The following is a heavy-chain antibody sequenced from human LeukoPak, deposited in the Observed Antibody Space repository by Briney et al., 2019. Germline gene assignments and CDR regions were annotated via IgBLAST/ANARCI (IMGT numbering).Heavy chain of an antibody. CDR2: IYGSGST. Sequence: SEALSLTCTVSGGSISSYYWSWIRQPAGKGLEWIGRIYGSGSTNYNPSLKSRVTMSVDTSNNQFSLKLSSVTAADTAVYYCARIIKTKDTTMTTAYWYFDLWGRGTLVTVSS. CDR1: GGSISSYY. D-gene: IGHD4-17*01. CDR3: ARIIKTKDTTMTTAYWYFDL. J-gene: IGHJ2*01. V-gene: IGHV4-4*07.